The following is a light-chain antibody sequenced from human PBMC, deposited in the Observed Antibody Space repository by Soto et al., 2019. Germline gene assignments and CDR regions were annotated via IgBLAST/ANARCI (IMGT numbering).Light chain of an antibody. CDR2: EVS. J-gene: IGLJ3*02. CDR3: SSYTTTTRL. CDR1: SSDLGSNNY. Sequence: QSALTQPASVSGSPGQSITISCTGTSSDLGSNNYVSWFQQRPGKAPTLIIYEVSKRPSGVSTHFSGSTSGNTASLTISGLLPEDEAEYYCSSYTTTTRLFGGGTKLTVL. V-gene: IGLV2-14*01.